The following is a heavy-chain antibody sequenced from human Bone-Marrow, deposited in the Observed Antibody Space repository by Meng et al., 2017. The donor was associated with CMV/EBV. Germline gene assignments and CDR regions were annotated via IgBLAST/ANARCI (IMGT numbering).Heavy chain of an antibody. D-gene: IGHD3-3*01. J-gene: IGHJ6*01. CDR3: ARHYDFWSGYSSPAYGMDV. CDR1: GFTFDDYA. V-gene: IGHV3-9*01. CDR2: ISWNSGSI. Sequence: SLKISCAASGFTFDDYAMHWVRQAPGKGLEWVSGISWNSGSIGYADSVKGRFTISRDNAKNSLYLQMNSLRAEDTAVYYCARHYDFWSGYSSPAYGMDVWGQGTTVTVSS.